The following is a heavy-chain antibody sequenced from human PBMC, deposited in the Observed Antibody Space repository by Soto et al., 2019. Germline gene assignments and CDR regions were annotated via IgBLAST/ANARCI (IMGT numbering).Heavy chain of an antibody. J-gene: IGHJ2*01. D-gene: IGHD4-17*01. CDR1: GFTFSSYA. Sequence: QVQLVESGGGVVQPGRSLRLSFAASGFTFSSYAMHWVRQAPGKGLEWVAVISYDGSNKYYADSVKGRFTISRDNSNNTLYLQMNSLRAEDTAVYYCARDPAYGDYWYFDLWGRGPLVTASS. CDR3: ARDPAYGDYWYFDL. CDR2: ISYDGSNK. V-gene: IGHV3-30-3*01.